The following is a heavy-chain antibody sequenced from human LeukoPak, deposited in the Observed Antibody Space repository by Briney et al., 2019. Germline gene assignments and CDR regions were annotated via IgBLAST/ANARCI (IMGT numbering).Heavy chain of an antibody. D-gene: IGHD3-10*01. CDR1: SDSISSYY. CDR3: ARVGAYNWFDP. CDR2: IYYIGST. V-gene: IGHV4-59*01. J-gene: IGHJ5*02. Sequence: SETLSLTCTVSSDSISSYYWSWIRQPPGKGLEWIGYIYYIGSTNYNPSLKSRVTISVDTSKNQFSLKLSSVTAADTAVYYCARVGAYNWFDPWGQGNPSHRLL.